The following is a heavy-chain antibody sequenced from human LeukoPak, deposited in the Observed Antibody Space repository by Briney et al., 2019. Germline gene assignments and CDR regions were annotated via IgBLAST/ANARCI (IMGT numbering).Heavy chain of an antibody. CDR2: ISYDGSHK. V-gene: IGHV3-30*18. CDR3: AKGARGDTVTSIVGLNWFDP. D-gene: IGHD4-17*01. J-gene: IGHJ5*02. CDR1: GITFRSYG. Sequence: GGSLRLSCAASGITFRSYGMHWVRQAPGKGLEWVAAISYDGSHKYYADSVKGRFSISRDNSKNTLYLQMNSLRADDTAVYYCAKGARGDTVTSIVGLNWFDPWGQGTLVTVSS.